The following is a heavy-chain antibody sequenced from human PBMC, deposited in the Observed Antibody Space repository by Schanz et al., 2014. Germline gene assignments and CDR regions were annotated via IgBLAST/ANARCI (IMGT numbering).Heavy chain of an antibody. D-gene: IGHD4-17*01. CDR3: ARKMKLGVYGGKGHDSLDI. V-gene: IGHV3-7*01. CDR1: GFSLDIFA. J-gene: IGHJ3*02. CDR2: IKHDGSVK. Sequence: EVHLLESGGGLVEPGGSLRLSCATSGFSLDIFAVSWVRQAPGKGLEWVANIKHDGSVKDYVDSVEGRFTISRDNAKRSLFLQMNSLRVEDTAVYYCARKMKLGVYGGKGHDSLDIWGQGTMVTVSS.